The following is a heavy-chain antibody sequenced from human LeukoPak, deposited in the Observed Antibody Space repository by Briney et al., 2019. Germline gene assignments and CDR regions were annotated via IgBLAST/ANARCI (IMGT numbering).Heavy chain of an antibody. CDR3: ARSLGSGWYFDY. CDR1: DASISSYY. Sequence: SETLSLTCTVSDASISSYYWTWIRQSLGKGLEWIASFYHSGSTNYNPSLKSRVTISADTSRNQFSLSLSSVTASDTAVYYCARSLGSGWYFDYWGQGTLVTVSS. D-gene: IGHD6-19*01. V-gene: IGHV4-59*08. CDR2: FYHSGST. J-gene: IGHJ4*02.